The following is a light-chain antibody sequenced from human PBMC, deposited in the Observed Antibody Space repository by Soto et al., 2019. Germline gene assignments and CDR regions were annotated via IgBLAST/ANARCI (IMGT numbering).Light chain of an antibody. CDR3: QQAASFPFT. J-gene: IGKJ3*01. CDR2: DAS. Sequence: EVVLTQSPATLSLSPGERATLSCRASESVNNYLAWYQQKPGQAPRLLIYDASNRATGIPARFSGSGSGTDFTLTISSLQPEDAAIYSCQQAASFPFTFGPGAKV. V-gene: IGKV3-11*01. CDR1: ESVNNY.